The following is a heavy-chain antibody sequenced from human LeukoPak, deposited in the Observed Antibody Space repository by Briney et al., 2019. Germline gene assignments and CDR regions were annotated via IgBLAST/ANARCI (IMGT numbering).Heavy chain of an antibody. CDR1: GGTFSSYA. CDR2: IIPIFGTA. V-gene: IGHV1-69*13. CDR3: ARPHDFWSGYNYYYYGMDV. Sequence: SVKVSCKASGGTFSSYAISWVRQAPGQGLEWTGGIIPIFGTANYAQKFQGRVTITADESTSTAYMELSSLRSEDTAVYYCARPHDFWSGYNYYYYGMDVWGQGTTVTVSS. D-gene: IGHD3-3*01. J-gene: IGHJ6*02.